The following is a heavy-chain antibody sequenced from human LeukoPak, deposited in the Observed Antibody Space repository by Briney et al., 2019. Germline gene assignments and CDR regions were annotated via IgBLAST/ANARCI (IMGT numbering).Heavy chain of an antibody. CDR2: IYHSGRT. CDR3: AREGDYGDFHGTFDI. Sequence: SETLSLTCAVSGGSISSGGYSWSWIRQPPGKGLEWIGYIYHSGRTYYNPPLKSRVTISVDRSKNQFSLKLSSVTAADTAMYYCAREGDYGDFHGTFDIWGQGTRVTVSS. J-gene: IGHJ3*02. CDR1: GGSISSGGYS. V-gene: IGHV4-30-2*01. D-gene: IGHD4-17*01.